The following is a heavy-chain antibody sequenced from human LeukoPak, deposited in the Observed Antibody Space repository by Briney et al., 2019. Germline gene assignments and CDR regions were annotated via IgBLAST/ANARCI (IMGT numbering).Heavy chain of an antibody. CDR3: ARETPIRGYSLTHAFDI. CDR2: TNHSGST. D-gene: IGHD5-18*01. CDR1: GGSFSGYY. J-gene: IGHJ3*02. Sequence: PSETLSLTCAVYGGSFSGYYWSWIRQPPGKGLEWIGETNHSGSTNYNPSLKSRVTISVDTSKNQFSLKLSSVTAADTAVYYCARETPIRGYSLTHAFDIWGQGTMVTVSS. V-gene: IGHV4-34*01.